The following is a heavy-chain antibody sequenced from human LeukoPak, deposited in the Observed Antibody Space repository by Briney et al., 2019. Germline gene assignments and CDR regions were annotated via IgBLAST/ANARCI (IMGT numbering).Heavy chain of an antibody. CDR2: IDTKTGNP. V-gene: IGHV7-4-1*02. Sequence: ASVKVSCKASGFVFTGYGFTWVRQAPGQGLEYMGWIDTKTGNPTYAQGFTGRFVFSLDTSVSTAYLQISSLKAEDTAVYYCAIHPSDSSGYFSYWGQGALVTVSS. J-gene: IGHJ4*02. D-gene: IGHD3-22*01. CDR1: GFVFTGYG. CDR3: AIHPSDSSGYFSY.